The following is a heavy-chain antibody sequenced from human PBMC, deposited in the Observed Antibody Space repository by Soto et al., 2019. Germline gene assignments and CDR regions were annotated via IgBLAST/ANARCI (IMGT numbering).Heavy chain of an antibody. V-gene: IGHV1-18*01. D-gene: IGHD6-13*01. CDR2: ISAYNGNT. CDR1: GYAFTGYG. J-gene: IGHJ5*02. CDR3: AREVAAAGTGWFDP. Sequence: ASVKVSCKASGYAFTGYGIRWVRHAPGQGLEWMGWISAYNGNTNYAQKLQGRVTMTTDTSTSTAYMELRSLRSDDTAVYYCAREVAAAGTGWFDPWGQGTLVTVSS.